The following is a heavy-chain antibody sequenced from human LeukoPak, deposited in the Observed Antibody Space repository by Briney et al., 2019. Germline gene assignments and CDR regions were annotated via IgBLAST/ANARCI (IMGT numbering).Heavy chain of an antibody. CDR2: INPNSGGT. V-gene: IGHV1-2*06. D-gene: IGHD6-19*01. J-gene: IGHJ4*02. CDR3: ARDLGSSGWYSPSYFDY. Sequence: ASVKVSCKASGYTFTGYYMHWVRQAPGQGLEWMGRINPNSGGTNYAQKFQGKVTMTRDTSISTAYMELSRLRSDDTAVYYCARDLGSSGWYSPSYFDYWGQGTLVTVSS. CDR1: GYTFTGYY.